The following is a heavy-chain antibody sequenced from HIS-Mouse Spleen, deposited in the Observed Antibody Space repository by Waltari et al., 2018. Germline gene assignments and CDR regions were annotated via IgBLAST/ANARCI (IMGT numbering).Heavy chain of an antibody. V-gene: IGHV4-39*07. CDR3: AREIPYSSSWYDWYFDL. CDR1: GGPISSSRDY. CDR2: IYYSGST. Sequence: QLQLQESGPGLVKPSETLSLTCTVSGGPISSSRDYWGWIRQPPGKGLEWIGSIYYSGSTYYNPSLKSRVTISVDTSKNQFSLKLSSVTAADTAVYYCAREIPYSSSWYDWYFDLWGRGTLVTVSS. D-gene: IGHD6-13*01. J-gene: IGHJ2*01.